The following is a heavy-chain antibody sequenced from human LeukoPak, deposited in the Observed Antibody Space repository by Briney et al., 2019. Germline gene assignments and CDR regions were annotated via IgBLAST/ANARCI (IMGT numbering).Heavy chain of an antibody. D-gene: IGHD6-13*01. CDR3: ARAAAGNFDY. CDR1: GFTFRSYS. Sequence: GGSLRLSCAASGFTFRSYSMNWLRQAPGTGLEGASSICSSSSYIYYADSVKGRFNISRDNAKNSLYLQMNSLRAEDTAVYYCARAAAGNFDYWGQGTLVTVSS. CDR2: ICSSSSYI. V-gene: IGHV3-21*01. J-gene: IGHJ4*02.